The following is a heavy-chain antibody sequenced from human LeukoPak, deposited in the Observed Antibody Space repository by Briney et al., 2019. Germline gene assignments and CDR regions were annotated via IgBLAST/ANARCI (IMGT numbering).Heavy chain of an antibody. CDR2: ISGYNGNT. CDR3: ARSSLGTITAGPFDY. D-gene: IGHD5-12*01. V-gene: IGHV1-18*01. CDR1: GYTFRSYG. Sequence: ASVKVSCKASGYTFRSYGIAWVRQAPGQGLEWMGWISGYNGNTNYAQKLQGRVSMTTDTSTTTAYMELRSLTSDDTALYYCARSSLGTITAGPFDYWGQGTLVTVSS. J-gene: IGHJ4*02.